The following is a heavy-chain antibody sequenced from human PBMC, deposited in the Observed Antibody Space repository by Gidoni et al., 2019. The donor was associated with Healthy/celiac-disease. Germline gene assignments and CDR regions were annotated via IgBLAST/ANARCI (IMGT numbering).Heavy chain of an antibody. D-gene: IGHD1-26*01. J-gene: IGHJ3*02. V-gene: IGHV3-15*01. CDR3: TGGCVDAFDI. Sequence: VQLVAYGGGLVKPGGSLRLAWAASAFTYSNAWMSGVRQASGKGLEWVGRTNCNPAGGTPVYVASVKGRFPISRDDSTDTVSLQINSFKTEEPGVYYCTGGCVDAFDIWGQGTMVTVSS. CDR2: TNCNPAGGTP. CDR1: AFTYSNAW.